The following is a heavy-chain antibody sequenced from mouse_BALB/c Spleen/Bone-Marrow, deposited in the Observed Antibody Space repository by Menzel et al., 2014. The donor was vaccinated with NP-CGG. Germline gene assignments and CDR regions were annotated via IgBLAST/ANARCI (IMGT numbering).Heavy chain of an antibody. CDR3: AKEARSRYYVLDN. V-gene: IGHV1S135*01. CDR2: IDPYNGDT. Sequence: VQLQQSGPELVKPGASVKVSCKASGYAFSSYNMYWVRQSHGKSLEWIGYIDPYNGDTSYNQKFKGKATLTVDKSSSTAYMHLNSLTSEDSAVYYCAKEARSRYYVLDNWGQGTSVTASS. J-gene: IGHJ4*01. CDR1: GYAFSSYN.